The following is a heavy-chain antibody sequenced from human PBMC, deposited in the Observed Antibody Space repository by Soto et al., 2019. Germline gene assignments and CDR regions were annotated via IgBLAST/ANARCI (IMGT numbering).Heavy chain of an antibody. CDR2: IYYSGST. J-gene: IGHJ4*02. V-gene: IGHV4-59*01. CDR3: ARDRSKGHSGYDLSFDY. D-gene: IGHD5-12*01. Sequence: SGTLSLTCTVSGGSISSYYWSWIPQPPGKGLEWIGYIYYSGSTNYNPSLKSRVTISVDTSKNQFSLKLSSVTAADTAVYYCARDRSKGHSGYDLSFDYWGQGTLVTVSS. CDR1: GGSISSYY.